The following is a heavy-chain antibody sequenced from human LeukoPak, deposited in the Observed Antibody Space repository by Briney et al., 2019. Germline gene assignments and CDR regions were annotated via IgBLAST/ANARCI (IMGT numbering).Heavy chain of an antibody. J-gene: IGHJ5*01. CDR3: ARVYYSSPRAWFDY. Sequence: GASVKVSCKASGYTFTSYYMHWVRQAPGQGLEWMGIINPSGGSTTYAQKFQGRVTMTRDMSTSTVYMELSSLRSEDSAVYYCARVYYSSPRAWFDYWGQGTLVTVFS. D-gene: IGHD6-13*01. V-gene: IGHV1-46*01. CDR2: INPSGGST. CDR1: GYTFTSYY.